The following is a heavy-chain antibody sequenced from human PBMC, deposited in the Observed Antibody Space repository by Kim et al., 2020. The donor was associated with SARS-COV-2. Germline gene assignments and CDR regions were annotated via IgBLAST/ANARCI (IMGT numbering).Heavy chain of an antibody. V-gene: IGHV4-38-2*02. CDR2: IYHSGST. Sequence: SETLSLTCTVSGYSISSGYYWGWIRQPPGKGLEWIGSIYHSGSTYYNPSLKSRVTISVDTSKNQFSLKLSSVTAADTAVYYCARVSITMVRGVLRWSQGTLVTVSS. CDR1: GYSISSGYY. CDR3: ARVSITMVRGVLR. D-gene: IGHD3-10*01. J-gene: IGHJ4*02.